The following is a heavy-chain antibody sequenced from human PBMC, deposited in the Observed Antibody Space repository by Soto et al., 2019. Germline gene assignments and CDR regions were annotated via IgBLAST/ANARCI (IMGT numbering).Heavy chain of an antibody. Sequence: GESLKISCKGSGYSFTSYWIGWVRQMPGKGLEWMGIIYPGDSDTRYSPSFQGQVTISADKSISTAYLQWSSLKASDTVMYYCARSPSLRAYAFDIWGQGTMVTVSS. CDR2: IYPGDSDT. V-gene: IGHV5-51*01. CDR3: ARSPSLRAYAFDI. CDR1: GYSFTSYW. J-gene: IGHJ3*02.